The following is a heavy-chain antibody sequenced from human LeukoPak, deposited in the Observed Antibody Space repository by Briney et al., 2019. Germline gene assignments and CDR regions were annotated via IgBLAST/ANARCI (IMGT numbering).Heavy chain of an antibody. CDR2: IYTSGST. D-gene: IGHD1-7*01. CDR1: GGSISSYY. J-gene: IGHJ6*03. V-gene: IGHV4-4*07. Sequence: SETLSLTCTVSGGSISSYYWSWIRQPAGKGLEWIGRIYTSGSTNYNPSLKSRVTMSVDTSKNQFSLKLSSVTAADTAVYYCARVVTGTTYLDGYYYMDVWGKETTVTVSS. CDR3: ARVVTGTTYLDGYYYMDV.